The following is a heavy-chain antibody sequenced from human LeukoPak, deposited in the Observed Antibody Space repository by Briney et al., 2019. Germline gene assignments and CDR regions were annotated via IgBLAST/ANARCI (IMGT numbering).Heavy chain of an antibody. J-gene: IGHJ4*02. V-gene: IGHV3-30*18. CDR2: ISYDGSYK. CDR3: AKWDFDY. Sequence: GGSLRLSCAASGFTFSGYGMHWVRQAPGKGLERVAVISYDGSYKYYADSVQGRFTISRDNSKNTLYLQMNSLRPDDTAVYYCAKWDFDYWGQGTLVTVSS. CDR1: GFTFSGYG.